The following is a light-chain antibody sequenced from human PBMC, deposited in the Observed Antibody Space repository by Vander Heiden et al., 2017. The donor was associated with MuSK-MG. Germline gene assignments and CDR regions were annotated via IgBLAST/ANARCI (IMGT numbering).Light chain of an antibody. CDR3: QQSDSTSYT. CDR2: AAS. Sequence: DIQMTQSPSSLSASVGDRVTITCRASQSISSYLNWNQQKPGKAPKLLIYAASSLQSGVPSRFSGSGSGTDFTLTISSLQPEDFATYYCQQSDSTSYTFGQGTKLXIK. V-gene: IGKV1-39*01. CDR1: QSISSY. J-gene: IGKJ2*01.